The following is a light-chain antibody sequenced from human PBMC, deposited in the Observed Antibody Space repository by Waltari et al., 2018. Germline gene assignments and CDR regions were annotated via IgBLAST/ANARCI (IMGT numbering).Light chain of an antibody. V-gene: IGKV3-11*01. CDR1: RNGGSH. CDR3: QQRSNWPPIT. CDR2: DAS. J-gene: IGKJ5*01. Sequence: CRARRNGGSHLAWNQKKPGQAPRLLIYDASNRATGIPARFSGSGSGTDFTLTISSLEPEDFAVYYCQQRSNWPPITFGQGTRLEIK.